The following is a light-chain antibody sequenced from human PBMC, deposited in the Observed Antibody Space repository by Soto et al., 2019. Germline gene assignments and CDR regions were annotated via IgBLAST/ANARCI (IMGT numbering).Light chain of an antibody. V-gene: IGLV2-14*01. Sequence: QSVLTQPASVSGSPGQSITISCTGISSDVGGYNYVSWYQQHPGKAPNLMIYDVSNRPSGVSNRFSGSKSGNTASLTISGRQAENEADDYCCSYTSNNTPVVFGGGTKLTVL. J-gene: IGLJ2*01. CDR1: SSDVGGYNY. CDR3: CSYTSNNTPVV. CDR2: DVS.